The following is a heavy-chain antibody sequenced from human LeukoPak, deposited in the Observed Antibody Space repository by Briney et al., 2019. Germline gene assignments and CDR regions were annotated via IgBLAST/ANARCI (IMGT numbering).Heavy chain of an antibody. CDR3: TTDSGSSWSFDY. CDR2: IKSKTDGGTT. J-gene: IGHJ4*02. Sequence: GGSLRDSCAASGFTFSNAWVSWVRQAPGKGLEWVGRIKSKTDGGTTDYAAPVKGRFTISRDDSKNTLYLQMNSLKTEDTAVYYCTTDSGSSWSFDYWGQGTLVTVSS. CDR1: GFTFSNAW. V-gene: IGHV3-15*01. D-gene: IGHD6-13*01.